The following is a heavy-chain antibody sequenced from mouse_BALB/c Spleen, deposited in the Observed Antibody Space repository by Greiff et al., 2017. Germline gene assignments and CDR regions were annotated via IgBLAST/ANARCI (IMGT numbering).Heavy chain of an antibody. CDR3: ARRIGNTGWFAY. CDR1: GYTFSSYW. V-gene: IGHV1-9*01. CDR2: ILPGSGST. D-gene: IGHD2-1*01. Sequence: QVQLQQSGAELMKPGASVKISCTATGYTFSSYWIEWVKQRPGHGLEWIGEILPGSGSTNYNAKFKGKATFTADTSSNTAYMQLSSLTSEDSAVYYCARRIGNTGWFAYWGQGTRVTVSA. J-gene: IGHJ3*01.